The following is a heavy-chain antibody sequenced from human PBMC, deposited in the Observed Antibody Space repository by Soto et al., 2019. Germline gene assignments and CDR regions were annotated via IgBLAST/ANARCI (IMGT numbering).Heavy chain of an antibody. Sequence: GGSLRLSCAASGFTFSSYAMSWVRQAPGKGLEWVSAISGSGGSTYYADSVKGRFTISRDNPKNTLYLQMNSLRAEDTAVYYCAKDHCSGGSCQIFDYWGQGTLVTVSS. J-gene: IGHJ4*02. D-gene: IGHD2-15*01. CDR3: AKDHCSGGSCQIFDY. CDR1: GFTFSSYA. V-gene: IGHV3-23*01. CDR2: ISGSGGST.